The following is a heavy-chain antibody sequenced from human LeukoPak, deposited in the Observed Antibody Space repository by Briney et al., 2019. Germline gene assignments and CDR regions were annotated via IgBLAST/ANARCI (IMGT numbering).Heavy chain of an antibody. D-gene: IGHD6-13*01. CDR3: ARDSSSRDY. CDR2: IWYDGSNK. CDR1: GFTFSSYG. J-gene: IGHJ4*02. V-gene: IGHV3-33*01. Sequence: TGGSLRLSCAASGFTFSSYGMHWVRQAPGKGLEGVAVIWYDGSNKYYADSVKGRFTISRDNSKNTLYLQMNSLRAEDTAVYYCARDSSSRDYWGQGTLVTVSS.